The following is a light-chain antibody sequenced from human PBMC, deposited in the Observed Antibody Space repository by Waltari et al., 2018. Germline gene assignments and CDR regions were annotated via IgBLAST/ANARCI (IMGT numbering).Light chain of an antibody. CDR1: SSDVGGSDS. J-gene: IGLJ2*01. CDR2: DVT. Sequence: QSALTQPRPVSGSPGQSVTIPCTGTSSDVGGSDSVSWYQHHPGKAPKLMICDVTKRPSGVPDRFSGSKSGNTASLTISGLQAEDEADYYCCSYAGSYTHVVFGGGTKLTVL. V-gene: IGLV2-11*01. CDR3: CSYAGSYTHVV.